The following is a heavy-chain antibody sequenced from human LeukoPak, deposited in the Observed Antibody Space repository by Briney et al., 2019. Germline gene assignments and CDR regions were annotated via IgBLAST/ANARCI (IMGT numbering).Heavy chain of an antibody. CDR1: GFTFSSYE. CDR3: ARRETSAHYSNYFDY. J-gene: IGHJ4*02. Sequence: LRLSCAASGFTFSSYEMSWVRQPPGKGLEWIGSIYYSGSTYYNPSLKSRVSISVDTSKNQFSLKLSSVTAADTAVYYCARRETSAHYSNYFDYWGQGTLVTVSS. CDR2: IYYSGST. V-gene: IGHV4-39*01. D-gene: IGHD3-22*01.